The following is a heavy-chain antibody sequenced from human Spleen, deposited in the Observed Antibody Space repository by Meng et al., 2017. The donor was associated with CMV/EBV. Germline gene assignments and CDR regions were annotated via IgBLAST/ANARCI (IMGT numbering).Heavy chain of an antibody. CDR1: GFTFSTYW. V-gene: IGHV3-48*04. CDR3: AREPGQYDFWSGYFYHYFDY. Sequence: GESLKISCAASGFTFSTYWMSWVRQAPGKGLEWVSYISSRSTTIHYADSVKGRFTVSRDNAKNSLYLQMNSLRAEDTAVYYCAREPGQYDFWSGYFYHYFDYWGQGTLVTVSS. J-gene: IGHJ4*02. CDR2: ISSRSTTI. D-gene: IGHD3-3*01.